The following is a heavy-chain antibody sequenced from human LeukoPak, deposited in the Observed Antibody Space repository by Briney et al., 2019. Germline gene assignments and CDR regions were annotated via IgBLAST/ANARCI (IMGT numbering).Heavy chain of an antibody. CDR2: INPNSGGT. Sequence: ASVKVSCKASGYTFTGYYMHWVRQAPGQGLEWMGWINPNSGGTNYAQKFQGRVTMTRDTSISTAYMELSRLRSDDTAVYYCARMGNSYGSTFDYWGQGTLVTVSS. D-gene: IGHD5-18*01. CDR3: ARMGNSYGSTFDY. V-gene: IGHV1-2*02. CDR1: GYTFTGYY. J-gene: IGHJ4*02.